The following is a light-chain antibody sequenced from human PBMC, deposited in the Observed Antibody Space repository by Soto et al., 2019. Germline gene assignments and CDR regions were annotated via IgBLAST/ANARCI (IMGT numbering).Light chain of an antibody. J-gene: IGKJ1*01. V-gene: IGKV3-20*01. CDR1: QSVSSN. CDR2: GAS. Sequence: EIVMTQSPGTLSVSPGERATLSCRASQSVSSNLAWYQQKPGQAPRLLIYGASSRATGIPDRFSGSGSGTDFTLTISRLEPEDFAVYYCQQYGSSLPLTFGQGTKVDI. CDR3: QQYGSSLPLT.